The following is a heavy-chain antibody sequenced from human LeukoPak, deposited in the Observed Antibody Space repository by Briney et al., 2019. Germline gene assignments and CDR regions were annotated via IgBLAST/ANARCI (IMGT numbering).Heavy chain of an antibody. CDR1: GGSISSGGYY. CDR2: IYTSGST. Sequence: SQTLSLTCTVSGGSISSGGYYRSWIRQPAGKGLEWIGRIYTSGSTNYNPSLKSRVTISVDTSKNQFSLKLSSVTAADTAVYYCARGEERDFDYWGQGTLVTVSS. V-gene: IGHV4-61*02. J-gene: IGHJ4*02. CDR3: ARGEERDFDY.